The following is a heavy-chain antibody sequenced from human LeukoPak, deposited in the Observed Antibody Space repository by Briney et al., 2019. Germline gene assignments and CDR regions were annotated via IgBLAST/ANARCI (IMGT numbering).Heavy chain of an antibody. CDR3: ARVRGIAAAPRFDY. D-gene: IGHD6-13*01. V-gene: IGHV3-21*01. J-gene: IGHJ4*02. CDR2: IGSSNRYV. CDR1: GFTFSSYS. Sequence: GGSLRLSCAASGFTFSSYSMNWVRQAPGKGLEAGSSIGSSNRYVYYADPVQGRFTISISNPKKSLYLQMNSLRAEDPAVYYCARVRGIAAAPRFDYWGQGTLVTVSS.